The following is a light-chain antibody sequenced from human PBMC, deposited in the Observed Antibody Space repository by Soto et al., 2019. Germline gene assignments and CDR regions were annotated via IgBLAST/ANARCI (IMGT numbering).Light chain of an antibody. Sequence: IQLTQSPSSLSASVGDRVTITCQASQDISNHLNWYQQKPGKAPNLLIYDASDLETGVPSRFSGGGSGTFFSFTINSLQPEDIATYYCQKHDGVPLFGPGTKVEIK. CDR2: DAS. CDR1: QDISNH. CDR3: QKHDGVPL. J-gene: IGKJ3*01. V-gene: IGKV1-33*01.